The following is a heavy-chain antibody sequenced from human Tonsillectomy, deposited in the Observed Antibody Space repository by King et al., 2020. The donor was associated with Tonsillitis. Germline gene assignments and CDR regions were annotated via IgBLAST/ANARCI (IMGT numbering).Heavy chain of an antibody. J-gene: IGHJ4*02. Sequence: QLVQSGGGLVQPGGSLRLSCAASGFTFSSYWMSLVRQAPGKGLQWVANIKHDGNEKYYVDSVKGRFTISRVNAKNSLYLQMNSLRAEDTAVYYCASTWGAIDYWGQGTLVTVSS. V-gene: IGHV3-7*01. CDR2: IKHDGNEK. D-gene: IGHD3-16*01. CDR3: ASTWGAIDY. CDR1: GFTFSSYW.